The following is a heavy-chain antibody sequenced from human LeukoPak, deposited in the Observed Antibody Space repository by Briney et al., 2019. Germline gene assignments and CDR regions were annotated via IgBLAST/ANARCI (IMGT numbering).Heavy chain of an antibody. J-gene: IGHJ4*02. CDR2: VHYSLPS. CDR3: ACYNFVGSTFDC. V-gene: IGHV4-59*11. CDR1: GDSMNGHF. Sequence: SETLSLTCSVSGDSMNGHFWSWIRQSPGKGLELIGNVHYSLPSNFSPSLKSRVTISMDTSRDQFSLKLGTVTAADTAVYYCACYNFVGSTFDCWGQGTLVTVSS. D-gene: IGHD5-24*01.